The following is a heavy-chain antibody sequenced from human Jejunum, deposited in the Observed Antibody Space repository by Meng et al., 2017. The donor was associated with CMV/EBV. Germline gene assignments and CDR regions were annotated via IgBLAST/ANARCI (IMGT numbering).Heavy chain of an antibody. Sequence: AASGFTFSNAYMSWVRQAPGKGLEWVGRIKTKTDGGTTDYAAPVKDRFTISRDDSKNTLYLQMNSLKTEDTAVYYCTTEACGGSYNYWGQGTLVTVSS. J-gene: IGHJ4*02. V-gene: IGHV3-15*01. CDR3: TTEACGGSYNY. D-gene: IGHD1-26*01. CDR2: IKTKTDGGTT. CDR1: GFTFSNAY.